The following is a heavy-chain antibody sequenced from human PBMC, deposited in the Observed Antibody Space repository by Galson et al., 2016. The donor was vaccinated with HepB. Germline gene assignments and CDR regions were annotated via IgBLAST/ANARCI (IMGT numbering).Heavy chain of an antibody. Sequence: TLSLTCAVSGGSISSGDYSWSWIRQPPGKGLEWIGYIYHSGNTYYNPSLKSRVTISVDRSKNQFSLKLSSVTAADTAVYYCAGLEMPTIFDPWGQGTLVTVSS. CDR3: AGLEMPTIFDP. D-gene: IGHD5-24*01. CDR1: GGSISSGDYS. V-gene: IGHV4-30-2*01. CDR2: IYHSGNT. J-gene: IGHJ5*02.